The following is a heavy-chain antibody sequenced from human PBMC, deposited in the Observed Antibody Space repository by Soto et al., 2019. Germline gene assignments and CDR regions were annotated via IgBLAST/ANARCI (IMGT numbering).Heavy chain of an antibody. V-gene: IGHV1-24*01. CDR2: FDPEDGET. J-gene: IGHJ4*01. CDR3: AISDPKYCSSTSCYDDYFDY. CDR1: GYTLTELS. D-gene: IGHD2-2*01. Sequence: ASLKVSCKVSGYTLTELSMHWVRQAPGKGLEWMGGFDPEDGETIYAQKFQGRVTMTEDTSTDTAYMELSSLRSEDTAVYYCAISDPKYCSSTSCYDDYFDYWG.